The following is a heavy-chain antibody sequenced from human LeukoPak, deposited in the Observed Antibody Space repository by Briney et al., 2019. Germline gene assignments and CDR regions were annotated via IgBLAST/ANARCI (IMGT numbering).Heavy chain of an antibody. Sequence: GGSLRLSCAASGFTLTSYSMTWVRQAPGKGLEWVSAISGSGGSTYYADSVKGRFTISRDNSKNTLYLQMNSLRAEDTAVYYCAKTRIPNTFGGVIVLPDYWGQGTLVTVSS. J-gene: IGHJ4*02. D-gene: IGHD3-16*02. CDR2: ISGSGGST. CDR3: AKTRIPNTFGGVIVLPDY. CDR1: GFTLTSYS. V-gene: IGHV3-23*01.